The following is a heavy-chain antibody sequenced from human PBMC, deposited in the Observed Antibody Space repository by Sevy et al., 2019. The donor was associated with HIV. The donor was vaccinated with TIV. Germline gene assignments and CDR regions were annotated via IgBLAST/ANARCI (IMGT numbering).Heavy chain of an antibody. Sequence: ASVKVSCKASGGTFTNYGVNWVRQAPGQGLEWMGRLIPITGTTDYAQKFQGRVTLTADGSTNTAYMDLSSLRFEDTAVYFCASDYASGSYYADYWGQGTLVTVSS. CDR1: GGTFTNYG. V-gene: IGHV1-69*11. J-gene: IGHJ4*02. CDR3: ASDYASGSYYADY. D-gene: IGHD3-10*01. CDR2: LIPITGTT.